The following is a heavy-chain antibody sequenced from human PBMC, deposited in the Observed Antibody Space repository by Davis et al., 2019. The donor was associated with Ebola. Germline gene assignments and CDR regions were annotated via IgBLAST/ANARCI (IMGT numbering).Heavy chain of an antibody. J-gene: IGHJ4*02. CDR2: ISAYNGNT. CDR3: ARWDIVVVPAAIFFDY. V-gene: IGHV1-18*01. D-gene: IGHD2-2*02. Sequence: ASVKVSCKASGYTFTGYGISWVRQAPGQGLEWMGWISAYNGNTNYAQKLQGRVTMTTDTSTSTAYMELRSLRSDDTAVYYCARWDIVVVPAAIFFDYWGQGTLVTVSS. CDR1: GYTFTGYG.